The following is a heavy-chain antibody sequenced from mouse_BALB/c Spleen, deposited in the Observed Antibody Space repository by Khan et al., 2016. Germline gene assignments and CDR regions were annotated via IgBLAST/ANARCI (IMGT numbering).Heavy chain of an antibody. D-gene: IGHD2-4*01. V-gene: IGHV14-3*02. CDR1: GFNIKDTY. Sequence: VQLKESGAELVKPGASVKLSCTASGFNIKDTYMHWVKQRPEQGLEWIGRIDPANGNTKYDPKFQGKATITADTSSNPAYLQLSSLTSEDTAVYYCARSPYDYNGVFAFWGQGTLVTVSA. J-gene: IGHJ3*01. CDR2: IDPANGNT. CDR3: ARSPYDYNGVFAF.